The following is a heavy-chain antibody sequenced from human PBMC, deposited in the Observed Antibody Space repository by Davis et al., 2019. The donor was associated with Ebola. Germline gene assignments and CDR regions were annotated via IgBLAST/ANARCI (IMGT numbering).Heavy chain of an antibody. Sequence: ASVKVSCKASGYPFISYGFTWVRQAPGQGLEWMGWIGPYSRNTNYGQKFQGRVTLTTDTSTSTAYMELRSLRSDDTAVYYCARDVVVVAPTDWFDPWGQGTLVTVSS. CDR2: IGPYSRNT. V-gene: IGHV1-18*01. J-gene: IGHJ5*02. CDR1: GYPFISYG. D-gene: IGHD2-15*01. CDR3: ARDVVVVAPTDWFDP.